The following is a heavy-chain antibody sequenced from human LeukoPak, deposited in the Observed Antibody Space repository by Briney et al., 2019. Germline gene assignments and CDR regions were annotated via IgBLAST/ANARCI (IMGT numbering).Heavy chain of an antibody. CDR2: IRSKAYGGTT. D-gene: IGHD3-10*01. Sequence: PGGSLRLSCTASGFTFGDYAMSWVRQAPGKRLEWVGFIRSKAYGGTTEYAASVKGRFTVSRDDSKSIAYLQMNSLKTEDTAVYYCTRSVVRGVIIYYYGMDVWGKGTTVTVSS. CDR1: GFTFGDYA. V-gene: IGHV3-49*04. CDR3: TRSVVRGVIIYYYGMDV. J-gene: IGHJ6*04.